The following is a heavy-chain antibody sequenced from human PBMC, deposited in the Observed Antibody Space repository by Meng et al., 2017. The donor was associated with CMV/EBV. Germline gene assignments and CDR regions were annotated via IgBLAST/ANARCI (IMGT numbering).Heavy chain of an antibody. V-gene: IGHV3-30*09. J-gene: IGHJ5*02. CDR1: GFTFSGYA. Sequence: GGSLRLSCAASGFTFSGYAMHWVRRAPGKGLEWVAFIAFDGSNKYYADSVKGRFAVTRDTPENTLYLQLNSLRREDTAMYYCARDDPIDTWGQGTLVTVSS. CDR2: IAFDGSNK. CDR3: ARDDPIDT.